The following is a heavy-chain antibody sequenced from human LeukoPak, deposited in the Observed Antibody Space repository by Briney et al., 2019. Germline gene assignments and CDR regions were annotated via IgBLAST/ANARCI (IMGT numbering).Heavy chain of an antibody. Sequence: SETLSLTCTVSGDSISSANYYWSWIRQPPGKGLEWIGYIYYSGSTNYNPSLKSRVTISVDTSKNQFSLKLSSVTAADTAVYYCASHRRYSGSYYPIKGAFDIWGQGTMVTVSS. CDR1: GDSISSANYY. CDR2: IYYSGST. CDR3: ASHRRYSGSYYPIKGAFDI. J-gene: IGHJ3*02. D-gene: IGHD1-26*01. V-gene: IGHV4-61*01.